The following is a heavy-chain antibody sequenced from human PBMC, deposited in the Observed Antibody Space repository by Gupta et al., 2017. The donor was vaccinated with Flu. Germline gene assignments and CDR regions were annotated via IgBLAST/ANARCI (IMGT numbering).Heavy chain of an antibody. CDR2: ISGSGGST. CDR1: GFTFSSYA. Sequence: EVQLLESGGGLVQPGGSLRLSCSASGFTFSSYAMSWVRQAPGKGLEWVSAISGSGGSTYYADSVKGRVTISRDNSKNTLYLQLNSLRAEDTAVYYCAKDHFRLLEWPKGGWFDPWGQGTLVTVSS. J-gene: IGHJ5*02. V-gene: IGHV3-23*01. D-gene: IGHD3-3*01. CDR3: AKDHFRLLEWPKGGWFDP.